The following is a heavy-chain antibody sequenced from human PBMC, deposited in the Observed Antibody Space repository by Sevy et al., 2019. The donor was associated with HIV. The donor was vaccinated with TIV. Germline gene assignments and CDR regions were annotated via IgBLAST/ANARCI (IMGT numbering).Heavy chain of an antibody. CDR2: ISGSGGST. D-gene: IGHD3-10*01. CDR3: AKDQGHMVRGDGAFDI. J-gene: IGHJ3*02. CDR1: GFTFSSYA. V-gene: IGHV3-23*01. Sequence: GGSLRLSCAASGFTFSSYAMSWVRQAPGKGLEWVSAISGSGGSTYYADSVKGRFTISRDNSKNTLYLQMNSLRAEDTAVYYCAKDQGHMVRGDGAFDIWGQGTMVTVSS.